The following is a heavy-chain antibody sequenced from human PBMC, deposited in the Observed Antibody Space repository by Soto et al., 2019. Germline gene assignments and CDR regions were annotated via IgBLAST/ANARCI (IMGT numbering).Heavy chain of an antibody. V-gene: IGHV3-21*06. CDR1: GFTFSPTA. CDR3: ARDIGEMSAV. CDR2: ISISSSYI. Sequence: PGGSLRLSCTGSGFTFSPTAMPWVRQGPGKGLEGVSSISISSSYIYFADSLKGRVTISRDNAKNSLYLQMNSLRAEDTAVYYCARDIGEMSAVWGQGTQVTVSS. D-gene: IGHD3-10*01. J-gene: IGHJ4*02.